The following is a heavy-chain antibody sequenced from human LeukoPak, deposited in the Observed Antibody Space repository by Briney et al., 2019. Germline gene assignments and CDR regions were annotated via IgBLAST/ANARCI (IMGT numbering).Heavy chain of an antibody. Sequence: GRSLRLSCVASGFTFREYGFHWVRQAPGKGLEWVAVMWNDGITGKYADSVRGRFTISRDNAKNSLYLQMNSLRAEDTAVYYCAREFSGYDFWSGYYTGNYYYYGMDVWGQGTTVTVSS. CDR2: MWNDGITG. J-gene: IGHJ6*02. CDR1: GFTFREYG. V-gene: IGHV3-33*01. CDR3: AREFSGYDFWSGYYTGNYYYYGMDV. D-gene: IGHD3-3*01.